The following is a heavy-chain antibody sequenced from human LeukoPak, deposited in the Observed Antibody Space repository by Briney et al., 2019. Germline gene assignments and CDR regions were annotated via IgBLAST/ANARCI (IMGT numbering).Heavy chain of an antibody. Sequence: GGSLRLSCAASGFTFSDYYMSWIRQAPGKGLEWVSYISSSGSTIYYADSVKGRFPISRDNAKNSLYLQMNSLRAEDTAVYYCARDLAAARPHDAFDIWGQGTMVTVSS. J-gene: IGHJ3*02. CDR3: ARDLAAARPHDAFDI. V-gene: IGHV3-11*01. CDR2: ISSSGSTI. D-gene: IGHD6-13*01. CDR1: GFTFSDYY.